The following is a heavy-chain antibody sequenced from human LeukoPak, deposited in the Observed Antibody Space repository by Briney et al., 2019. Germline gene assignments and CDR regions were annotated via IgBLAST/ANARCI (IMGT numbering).Heavy chain of an antibody. J-gene: IGHJ5*02. CDR3: ARGEYNWNDLHL. Sequence: GGSLRLPCAASGFTVSSNYMSWVRQAPGKGLEWVSVIYSGGRTYYADSVKGRFTISRDNSKNTVYLQMNSLRAEDTAVYYCARGEYNWNDLHLWGQGTLVTVSS. CDR2: IYSGGRT. D-gene: IGHD1-20*01. CDR1: GFTVSSNY. V-gene: IGHV3-66*01.